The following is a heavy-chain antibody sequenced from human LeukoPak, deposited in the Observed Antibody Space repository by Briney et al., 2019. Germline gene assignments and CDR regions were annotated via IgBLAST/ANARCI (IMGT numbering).Heavy chain of an antibody. CDR1: GFTFSSHW. Sequence: PGGSLRLSCAASGFTFSSHWMSWVRQAPGKGLEWVAHIKQDGNEKQYMDSVRDRFTISRDNTKNSMYLQMDSLRDEDTAVYYCARAGRSFYGGSSDYWGQGTLVTVSS. CDR3: ARAGRSFYGGSSDY. D-gene: IGHD4-23*01. V-gene: IGHV3-7*01. J-gene: IGHJ4*02. CDR2: IKQDGNEK.